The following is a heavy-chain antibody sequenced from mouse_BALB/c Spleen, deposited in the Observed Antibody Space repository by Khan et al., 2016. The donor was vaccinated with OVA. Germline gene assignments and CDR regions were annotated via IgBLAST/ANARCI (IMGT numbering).Heavy chain of an antibody. J-gene: IGHJ4*01. Sequence: QLEESGPGLVKPSQSLSLTCTVTGYSITSDYAWNWIRQFPGNKLEWMGYISYSGSTNYNPALKSRISITRATSKNQFFLQLNSVTTEDTATYYCARDGSRYNYAMDYWGQGTSVTVSS. D-gene: IGHD2-3*01. V-gene: IGHV3-2*02. CDR1: GYSITSDYA. CDR2: ISYSGST. CDR3: ARDGSRYNYAMDY.